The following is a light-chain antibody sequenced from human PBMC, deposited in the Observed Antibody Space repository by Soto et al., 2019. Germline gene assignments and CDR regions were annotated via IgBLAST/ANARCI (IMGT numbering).Light chain of an antibody. CDR3: QQRGNWPPT. J-gene: IGKJ5*01. CDR1: QSASSY. Sequence: VLTQSLDTLSLSTEERASLSCRASQSASSYLAWYQHKPGQAPRLLIYDASNRATGIPARFSGSGSGTDFTLTISRLEPEDFAVYYCQQRGNWPPTFGQGTRPAIK. CDR2: DAS. V-gene: IGKV3-11*01.